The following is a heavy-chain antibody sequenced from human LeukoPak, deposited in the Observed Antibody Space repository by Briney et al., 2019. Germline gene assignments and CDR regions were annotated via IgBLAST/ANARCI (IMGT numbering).Heavy chain of an antibody. V-gene: IGHV3-23*01. Sequence: GASLRLSCAASGFTFSSYAMSWVRQAPGKGLEWVSGISGSGGSTYYADSAKGRFTISRDNSKNTLNLQMNSLRAEDTAIYYCAKNQYQLLHTGPGMDVWGQGTTVTVSS. J-gene: IGHJ6*02. CDR1: GFTFSSYA. D-gene: IGHD2-2*01. CDR3: AKNQYQLLHTGPGMDV. CDR2: ISGSGGST.